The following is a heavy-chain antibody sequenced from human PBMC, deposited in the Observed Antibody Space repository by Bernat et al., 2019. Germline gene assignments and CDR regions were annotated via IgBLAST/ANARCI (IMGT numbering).Heavy chain of an antibody. J-gene: IGHJ6*03. CDR1: GFTVSSYA. CDR2: IWYDGSNK. D-gene: IGHD2-2*01. CDR3: ARAGVVVPAATYYYYYMDV. Sequence: QVQLVESGGGVVQPGRSLRLSCAASGFTVSSYAMHWVRQAPGKGLEWVAIIWYDGSNKYYADSVKGRFTISRDNSKNTLYLQMNSLRAEDTAVYYCARAGVVVPAATYYYYYMDVWGKGTTVTVSS. V-gene: IGHV3-33*01.